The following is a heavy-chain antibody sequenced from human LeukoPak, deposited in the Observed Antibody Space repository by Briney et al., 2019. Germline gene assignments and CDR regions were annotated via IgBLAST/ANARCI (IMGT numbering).Heavy chain of an antibody. CDR1: GYSSTNYG. J-gene: IGHJ5*02. CDR2: IHIYRGNT. CDR3: ARDFEYCSGGSCPDYNWFDP. D-gene: IGHD2-15*01. Sequence: ASVKVSCKASGYSSTNYGISWVRQAPGQGLEWMGWIHIYRGNTNYAQKLQGRVTMTTDTSTSTAYMELRSLRSDDTAVYYCARDFEYCSGGSCPDYNWFDPWGQGTLVTVSS. V-gene: IGHV1-18*01.